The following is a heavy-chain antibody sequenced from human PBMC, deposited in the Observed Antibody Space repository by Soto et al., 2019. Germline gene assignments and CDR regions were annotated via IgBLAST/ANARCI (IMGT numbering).Heavy chain of an antibody. CDR3: AKDLET. Sequence: QAQLVESGGGVVQPGTSLRLSCVASGFIFRRYGMHWVRQALGKGLEWVALISYDGSNKFYADSVKGRLTISRDNSKSTLYLQTISLRAEDTALYYCAKDLETWGQGTLVTVSS. V-gene: IGHV3-30*18. CDR1: GFIFRRYG. D-gene: IGHD1-1*01. J-gene: IGHJ4*02. CDR2: ISYDGSNK.